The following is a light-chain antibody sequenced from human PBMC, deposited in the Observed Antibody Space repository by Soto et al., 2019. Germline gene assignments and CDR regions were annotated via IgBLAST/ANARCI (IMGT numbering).Light chain of an antibody. V-gene: IGKV3-15*01. Sequence: EIEMMQPPTTLTLAPGERVTLACGASESVSTNLAWYQQKAVQAPRVLIFGASSRATGIPARFSGSGSGTDFTLTISSLEPHDFAVYYCQQRTKWRTFGQGTKVDIK. CDR3: QQRTKWRT. CDR1: ESVSTN. CDR2: GAS. J-gene: IGKJ1*01.